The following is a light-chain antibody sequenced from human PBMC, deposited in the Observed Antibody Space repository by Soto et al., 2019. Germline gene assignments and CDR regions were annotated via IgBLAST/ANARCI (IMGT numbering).Light chain of an antibody. CDR3: SSYTSSSSLV. CDR2: EVS. CDR1: SSDVGGYNY. J-gene: IGLJ2*01. V-gene: IGLV2-14*01. Sequence: QSVLTQPASVSGSPGQSITISCSGTSSDVGGYNYVSWYQQHPGKAPKLMIYEVSNRPSGVSNRFSGSKSGNTASVTISGLQAEDEADYYCSSYTSSSSLVFGGGTQLT.